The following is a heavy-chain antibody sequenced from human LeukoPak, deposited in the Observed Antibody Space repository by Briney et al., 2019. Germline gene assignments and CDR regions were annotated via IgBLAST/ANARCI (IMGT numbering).Heavy chain of an antibody. J-gene: IGHJ6*02. D-gene: IGHD2-2*02. CDR2: ISVYNGNT. V-gene: IGHV1-18*01. CDR3: ARDRIIVVPSTIPTYYYYGLDV. Sequence: VASVKVSCKASGYTFTSYGISWVRQAPGQGLEWMGGISVYNGNTNYAQSLQGRVTMTTDTSTSTAYMELRSLRSDDTAVYYCARDRIIVVPSTIPTYYYYGLDVWGQGTTVTVSS. CDR1: GYTFTSYG.